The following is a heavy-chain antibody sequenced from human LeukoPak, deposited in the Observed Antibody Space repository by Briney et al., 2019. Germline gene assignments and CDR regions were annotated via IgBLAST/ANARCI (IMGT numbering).Heavy chain of an antibody. J-gene: IGHJ4*02. CDR2: ISSSSSTI. D-gene: IGHD3-10*01. CDR1: GFTFSSYS. CDR3: ASGDGSPQLDY. Sequence: PGGSLRLSCAASGFTFSSYSMNWVRQAPGKGLEWVSYISSSSSTIYYADSVKGRFTISRDNAKNSLYLQMNSLRAEDTAVYYCASGDGSPQLDYWGQGTLVTVSS. V-gene: IGHV3-48*01.